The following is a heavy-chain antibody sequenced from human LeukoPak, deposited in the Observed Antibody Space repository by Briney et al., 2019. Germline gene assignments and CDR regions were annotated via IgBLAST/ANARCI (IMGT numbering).Heavy chain of an antibody. CDR2: FAYSGTT. D-gene: IGHD6-19*01. CDR3: ARPQSSGWYGVYDI. Sequence: SETLSLTCTVSDGSISSHYWSWIRQPPGKGLEWIGHFAYSGTTSYNASLKSRVTISVDTSKNQFSLTLTSVTAADTAVYYCARPQSSGWYGVYDIWGQGTMVTVSS. V-gene: IGHV4-59*08. CDR1: DGSISSHY. J-gene: IGHJ3*02.